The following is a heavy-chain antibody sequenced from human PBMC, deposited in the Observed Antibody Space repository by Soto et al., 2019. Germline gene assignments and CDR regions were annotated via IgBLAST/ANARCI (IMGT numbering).Heavy chain of an antibody. J-gene: IGHJ5*02. Sequence: SETLSLTCAVYGVSFSGYYCSWIRQPPGKGLEWIGEINHSGSTNYNPSLKSRVTISVDTSKNQFSLKLSSVTAADTAVYYCARVANYDILTGYYPLYNWFDPWGQGTLVTVSS. CDR1: GVSFSGYY. V-gene: IGHV4-34*01. D-gene: IGHD3-9*01. CDR3: ARVANYDILTGYYPLYNWFDP. CDR2: INHSGST.